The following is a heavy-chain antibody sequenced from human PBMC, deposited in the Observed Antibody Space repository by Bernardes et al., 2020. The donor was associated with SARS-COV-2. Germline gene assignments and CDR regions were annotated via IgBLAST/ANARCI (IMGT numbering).Heavy chain of an antibody. J-gene: IGHJ4*02. D-gene: IGHD6-25*01. V-gene: IGHV3-23*01. Sequence: GGSLRLSCTTSGFTFRHSAMTWVRQTTGKGLEWVATISMNGGRTYYTDSVKGRFTISRDNSKDTLFLQMDTLRVEDAAIYYCVKNKEADGTSPLFDFWGQGTLVAVSS. CDR2: ISMNGGRT. CDR1: GFTFRHSA. CDR3: VKNKEADGTSPLFDF.